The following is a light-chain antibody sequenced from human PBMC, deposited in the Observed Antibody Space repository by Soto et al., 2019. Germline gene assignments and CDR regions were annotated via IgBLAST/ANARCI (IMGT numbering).Light chain of an antibody. CDR2: DTS. Sequence: EIVMSQSPATLSVSPGERATLSCGASQSVSSDLVWYQQKAGQAPRLLIYDTSTRATGIPARFSGSGSGTEFTLTISSLQSEDSALYHCQQYNKWPLTFGGGTKVDIK. CDR1: QSVSSD. V-gene: IGKV3-15*01. J-gene: IGKJ4*01. CDR3: QQYNKWPLT.